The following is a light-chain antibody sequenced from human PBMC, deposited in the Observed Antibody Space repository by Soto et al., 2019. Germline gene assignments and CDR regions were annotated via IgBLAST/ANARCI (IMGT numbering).Light chain of an antibody. CDR3: QQRKNWQVT. CDR1: QSISSW. Sequence: DIQMTQSPSTLSASVGDRVTITCRASQSISSWLAWYQQKPGKAPKLLIYDASSLESGVPSRFSGSGSGTDFTLTISSLEPEDFAVYYCQQRKNWQVTFGQGTRLAI. V-gene: IGKV1-5*01. J-gene: IGKJ5*01. CDR2: DAS.